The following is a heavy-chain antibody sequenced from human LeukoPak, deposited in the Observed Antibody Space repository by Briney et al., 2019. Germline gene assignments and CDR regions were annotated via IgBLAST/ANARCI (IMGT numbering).Heavy chain of an antibody. V-gene: IGHV3-23*01. D-gene: IGHD4-17*01. CDR3: AKAALLSYGYYYYMDV. J-gene: IGHJ6*03. Sequence: GGSLRLSCAASGFSFSSYAMSWVHQAPGKGLEWVSAISGSGGSTYYADSVKGRFTISRDNSKNTLYLQMNSLRAEDTAVYYCAKAALLSYGYYYYMDVWGKGTTVTVSS. CDR1: GFSFSSYA. CDR2: ISGSGGST.